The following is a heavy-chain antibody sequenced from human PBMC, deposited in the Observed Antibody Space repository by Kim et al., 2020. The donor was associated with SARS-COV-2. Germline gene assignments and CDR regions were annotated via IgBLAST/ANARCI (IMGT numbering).Heavy chain of an antibody. Sequence: GGSLRLSCAASGFTFSSYGMHWVRQAPGKGLEWVAVISYEGSNKYYADSVKGRFTISRDNSKNTLYLQMNSLRAEDTAVYYCAKDRSYGDYRGYYFDYWGQGTLVTVSP. CDR3: AKDRSYGDYRGYYFDY. D-gene: IGHD4-17*01. J-gene: IGHJ4*02. V-gene: IGHV3-30*18. CDR1: GFTFSSYG. CDR2: ISYEGSNK.